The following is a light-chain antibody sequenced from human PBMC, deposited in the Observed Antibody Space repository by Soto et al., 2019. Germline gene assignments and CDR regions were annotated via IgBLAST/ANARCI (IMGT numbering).Light chain of an antibody. Sequence: EVVLTQSPATLSLSPGERATLSCRASQGIRNYLAWYQQKPGQAPRLLIYDASNRATGIPARFSGSGSVTDFTLTISSLEPEDFAVYYCQQRSNWPAFGQGTKVEIK. V-gene: IGKV3-11*01. CDR2: DAS. CDR1: QGIRNY. CDR3: QQRSNWPA. J-gene: IGKJ1*01.